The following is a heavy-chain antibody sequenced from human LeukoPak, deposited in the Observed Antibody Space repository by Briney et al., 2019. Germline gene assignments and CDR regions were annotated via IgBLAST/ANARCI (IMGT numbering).Heavy chain of an antibody. V-gene: IGHV4-59*01. J-gene: IGHJ4*02. CDR1: GGSISSYY. Sequence: PSETLSLTCTVSGGSISSYYWTWIRQPPGKGLEWIGYIYYSGSTNYNPSLKSRVTISVDTSMNQFSLKLSSVTAADTAVYYCARGAGYYGSGSYYDYWGQGTLVTVSS. CDR2: IYYSGST. CDR3: ARGAGYYGSGSYYDY. D-gene: IGHD3-10*01.